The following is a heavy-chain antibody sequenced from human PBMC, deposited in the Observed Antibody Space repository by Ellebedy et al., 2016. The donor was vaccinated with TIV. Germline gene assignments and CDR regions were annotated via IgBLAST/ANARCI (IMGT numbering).Heavy chain of an antibody. J-gene: IGHJ4*02. CDR3: ACGYSYGTVFDY. V-gene: IGHV3-7*01. CDR1: GFTFSSYW. Sequence: PGGSLRLSCAASGFTFSSYWMSWVRQAPGKGLEWVANIKQDGSEKYYVDSVKGRFTISRDNTKNSVFLQMNSLRAEDTAVYYCACGYSYGTVFDYWGQGTLVTVSS. CDR2: IKQDGSEK. D-gene: IGHD5-18*01.